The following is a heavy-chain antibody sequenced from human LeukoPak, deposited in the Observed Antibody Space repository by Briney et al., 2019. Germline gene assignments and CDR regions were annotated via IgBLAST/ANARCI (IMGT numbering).Heavy chain of an antibody. V-gene: IGHV3-21*06. CDR1: GFTFTDYG. CDR2: IKKNWTVL. CDR3: ARERAHYMDSNGYWDFDP. D-gene: IGHD3-22*01. J-gene: IGHJ5*02. Sequence: KPGGSLRLACFTSGFTFTDYGMNWIRQAPGKGLEWVSSIKKNWTVLYNADGVKCRFTISRDNAKNSVFLEMSSLRVDHTAVYFCARERAHYMDSNGYWDFDPWGQGTLVTVSS.